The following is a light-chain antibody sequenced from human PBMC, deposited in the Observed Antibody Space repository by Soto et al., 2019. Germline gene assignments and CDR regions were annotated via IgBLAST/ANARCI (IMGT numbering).Light chain of an antibody. CDR3: AVWDDSLNGLV. Sequence: QSVLTQPPSASGTPGQRLTISCSGSSSNIGSNVVNWYQQLPGTAPKLLIFSNNQRPSGVPDRFSGSRSGTSASLAISGLQSDDEADYYCAVWDDSLNGLVFGGGTKLTVL. V-gene: IGLV1-44*01. J-gene: IGLJ2*01. CDR2: SNN. CDR1: SSNIGSNV.